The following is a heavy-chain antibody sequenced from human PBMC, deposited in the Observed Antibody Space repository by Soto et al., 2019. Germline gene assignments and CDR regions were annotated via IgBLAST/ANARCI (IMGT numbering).Heavy chain of an antibody. CDR1: GFTFSSYA. CDR3: ARVPYGGNYFDY. J-gene: IGHJ4*02. V-gene: IGHV3-30-3*01. D-gene: IGHD4-17*01. Sequence: GGSLRLSCAASGFTFSSYAMHWVRQAPGKGLEWVAVISYDGSNKYYADSVKGRFTISRDNSKNTLYLQMNSLRAEDTAVYYCARVPYGGNYFDYWGQGTLVTVS. CDR2: ISYDGSNK.